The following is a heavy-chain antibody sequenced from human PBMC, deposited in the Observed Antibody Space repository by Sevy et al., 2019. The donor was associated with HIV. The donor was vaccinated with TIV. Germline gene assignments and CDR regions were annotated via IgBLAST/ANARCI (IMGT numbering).Heavy chain of an antibody. Sequence: GGSLRLSCAASGFAFSTHAMHWVRQAPGKGLEWVAVISYEGTETFYAASVEGRFTISRDNSKNMLSLQINSLRPEDTAVYYCARDGGNSVKWYPLYWGHGTLVTVYS. D-gene: IGHD2-2*01. J-gene: IGHJ4*01. CDR2: ISYEGTET. CDR1: GFAFSTHA. CDR3: ARDGGNSVKWYPLY. V-gene: IGHV3-30-3*01.